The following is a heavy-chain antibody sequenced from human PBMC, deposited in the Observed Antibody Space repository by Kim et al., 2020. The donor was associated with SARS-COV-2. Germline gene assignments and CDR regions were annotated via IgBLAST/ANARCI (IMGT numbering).Heavy chain of an antibody. D-gene: IGHD6-19*01. CDR1: GFTFSSRA. V-gene: IGHV3-23*01. CDR3: AKDHPSNGWPTFDS. Sequence: GGSLRLSCVASGFTFSSRAMSWVRQPPGKGLEWIASVNNGGNAYYVNSVKGRFTVSRDNTMDTLHLQMRSLTAEDTALYYCAKDHPSNGWPTFDSWGPAT. J-gene: IGHJ4*02. CDR2: VNNGGNA.